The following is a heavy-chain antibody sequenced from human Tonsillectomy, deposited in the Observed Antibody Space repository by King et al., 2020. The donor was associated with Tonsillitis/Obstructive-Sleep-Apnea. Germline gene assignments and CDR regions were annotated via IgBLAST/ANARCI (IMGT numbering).Heavy chain of an antibody. CDR3: AGGAPATASPKAYYSYMDV. CDR1: GFTFSSYA. J-gene: IGHJ6*03. V-gene: IGHV3-30*04. D-gene: IGHD1-26*01. Sequence: VQLVESGGGVVQPGRSLRLSCAASGFTFSSYAMHWVRQAPGKGLEWVAVISYDGSNKYYADSVKGRFTISRDNSKKNLYLQMNSLRAEDTAVYYCAGGAPATASPKAYYSYMDVWGKGTTVTVSS. CDR2: ISYDGSNK.